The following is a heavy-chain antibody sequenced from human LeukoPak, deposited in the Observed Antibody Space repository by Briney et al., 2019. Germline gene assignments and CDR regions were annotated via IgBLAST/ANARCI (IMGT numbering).Heavy chain of an antibody. Sequence: PGGSLRLSCAASGFTFSSYRMTWVRQAPGKGLEWVSSISSSSSYIYYADSVKGRFTISRDNAKNSLYLQMNSLRAEDTAVYYCARNPCSSTSCYPYYYGMDVWGQGTTVTVSS. CDR2: ISSSSSYI. D-gene: IGHD2-2*01. J-gene: IGHJ6*02. CDR3: ARNPCSSTSCYPYYYGMDV. CDR1: GFTFSSYR. V-gene: IGHV3-21*01.